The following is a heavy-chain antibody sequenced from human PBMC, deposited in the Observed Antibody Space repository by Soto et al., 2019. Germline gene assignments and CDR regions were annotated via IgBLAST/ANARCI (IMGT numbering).Heavy chain of an antibody. D-gene: IGHD6-19*01. J-gene: IGHJ4*02. Sequence: EVQLVESGRGLIQSGGSLRLSCAASGFNVSTTYMAWVRQAPGKGLEWVSVIYSGGTTYYADSVKGRFTISRDNSKNTLYLKMNSLRADDTAVYYCARDRSGDSSGWYGWDWGQGTLVPVSS. CDR2: IYSGGTT. V-gene: IGHV3-53*01. CDR3: ARDRSGDSSGWYGWD. CDR1: GFNVSTTY.